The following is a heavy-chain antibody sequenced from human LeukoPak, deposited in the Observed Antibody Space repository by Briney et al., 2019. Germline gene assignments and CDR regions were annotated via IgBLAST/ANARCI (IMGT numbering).Heavy chain of an antibody. D-gene: IGHD2-2*01. J-gene: IGHJ4*02. CDR2: INPNSGDT. CDR1: GYTFTGYH. V-gene: IGHV1-2*06. Sequence: VASVKVSCKASGYTFTGYHIHWVRQAPGQGLEWMGRINPNSGDTNYAQKFQGRVTMTRDTSISTAYTELSRLRSDDTAVYYCARDYCSSTSCLFDYWGQGTLVTVSS. CDR3: ARDYCSSTSCLFDY.